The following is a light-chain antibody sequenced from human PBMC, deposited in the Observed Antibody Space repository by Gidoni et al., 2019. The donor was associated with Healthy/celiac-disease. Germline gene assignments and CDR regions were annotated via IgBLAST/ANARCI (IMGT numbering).Light chain of an antibody. V-gene: IGLV2-14*01. Sequence: QSALTQPASVSGSHGQSITISCTATSSDVGGYNDVSWYQQHPGKAPKLMIYDVSNRPSGVSNRFSGSKSGNTASLTISGLQAEDEADYYCSSYTSSSTLLFGGGTKLTVL. CDR2: DVS. CDR1: SSDVGGYND. CDR3: SSYTSSSTLL. J-gene: IGLJ2*01.